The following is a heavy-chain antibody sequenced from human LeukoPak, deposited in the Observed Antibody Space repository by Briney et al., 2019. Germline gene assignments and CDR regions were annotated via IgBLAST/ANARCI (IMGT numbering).Heavy chain of an antibody. CDR1: GGSIGSYY. CDR3: ARESGSYLWRSWLNP. J-gene: IGHJ5*02. CDR2: IYNSGNT. Sequence: SETLSLTCTVSGGSIGSYYWSWIRQPPGKGLEWIGNIYNSGNTNYNPSLKSRVTISVDTSKNQFSLKLNSVTAADTAVYYCARESGSYLWRSWLNPWGQGTLVTVSS. V-gene: IGHV4-59*01. D-gene: IGHD3-16*01.